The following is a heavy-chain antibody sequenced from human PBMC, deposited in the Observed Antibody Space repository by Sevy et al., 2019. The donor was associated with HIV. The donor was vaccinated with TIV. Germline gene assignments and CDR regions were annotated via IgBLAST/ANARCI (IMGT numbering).Heavy chain of an antibody. CDR2: FNPEDGET. CDR3: ATELKTIFGVAKGAFEI. J-gene: IGHJ3*02. D-gene: IGHD3-3*01. V-gene: IGHV1-24*01. Sequence: ASVKVSCKVSGYILSELSIHWVRQAPGKGLEWMGGFNPEDGETIYAQKFQGRVTMTEDTSTDTAYMEVSSLRSEDTAVYYCATELKTIFGVAKGAFEIWGQGTMVTVSS. CDR1: GYILSELS.